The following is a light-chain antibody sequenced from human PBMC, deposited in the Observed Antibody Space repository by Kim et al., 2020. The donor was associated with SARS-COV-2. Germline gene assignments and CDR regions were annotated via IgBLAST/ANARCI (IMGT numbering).Light chain of an antibody. CDR1: QSVSRNP. CDR2: GVS. Sequence: EIVLTQSPGTLSLSPGERATLSCRASQSVSRNPLAWYQQKPGQPPRLLIYGVSSRATGIPDRFSASGSGTDFTLTISRLEPEDFAVYYCQEYGSSLLWTFGQGTRVDIK. J-gene: IGKJ1*01. V-gene: IGKV3-20*01. CDR3: QEYGSSLLWT.